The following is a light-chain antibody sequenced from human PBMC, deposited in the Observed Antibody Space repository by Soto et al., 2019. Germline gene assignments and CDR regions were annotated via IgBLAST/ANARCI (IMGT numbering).Light chain of an antibody. CDR3: SSSVVTTNCV. J-gene: IGLJ2*01. CDR2: EAD. CDR1: SGDVGGNDY. Sequence: QSALTQPASVSGSPGQSIAISCTGTSGDVGGNDYVSWYQHHPGKAPTILIYEADNRPSGVSNRFSGSKSGNTASLTISGLQAEDEADYYCSSSVVTTNCVFGGGTKLTVL. V-gene: IGLV2-23*01.